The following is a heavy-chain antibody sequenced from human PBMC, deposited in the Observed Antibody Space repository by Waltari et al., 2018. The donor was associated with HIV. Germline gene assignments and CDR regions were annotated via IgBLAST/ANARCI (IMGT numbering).Heavy chain of an antibody. CDR1: GFTLGDLV. D-gene: IGHD3-3*01. Sequence: EVKLVESGGGLVQPGRSLRLSCIAYGFTLGDLVMGWFCQAPGKGLEWVCFIKSKAYGGTTEYAASVKGIFTISRDDSKSIAYLQMNSLKTEDTAVYYCTRDGLYDDFWSGYPGYWGQGTLVTVSS. CDR2: IKSKAYGGTT. J-gene: IGHJ4*02. V-gene: IGHV3-49*03. CDR3: TRDGLYDDFWSGYPGY.